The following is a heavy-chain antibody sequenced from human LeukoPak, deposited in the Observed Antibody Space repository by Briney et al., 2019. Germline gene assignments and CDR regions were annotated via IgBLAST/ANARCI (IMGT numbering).Heavy chain of an antibody. Sequence: PGGSLRLSCAASGFTFSSYWMHWVRQAPRKGLVWVSRINSDGSSTSYADSVKGRFTISRDNAKNTLYLQMNSLRAEDTAVYYCAREAGSGSLLYYYYYGMDVWGKGTTVTVSS. CDR3: AREAGSGSLLYYYYYGMDV. J-gene: IGHJ6*04. CDR1: GFTFSSYW. CDR2: INSDGSST. D-gene: IGHD3-10*01. V-gene: IGHV3-74*01.